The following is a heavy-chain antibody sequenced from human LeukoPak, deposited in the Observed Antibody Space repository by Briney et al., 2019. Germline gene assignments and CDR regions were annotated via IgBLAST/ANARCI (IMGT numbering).Heavy chain of an antibody. CDR3: ARTLGSGAGTGWFEP. CDR2: VSNTGTT. J-gene: IGHJ5*02. D-gene: IGHD3-10*01. CDR1: GGSISSYF. Sequence: PSETLSLTCTVSGGSISSYFWSWIRQPPRKGLEWIGYVSNTGTTNYKPSLKSRVTISVDTSKNQFSLKLTSVTAADTAVYYCARTLGSGAGTGWFEPWGQGTLVTVSS. V-gene: IGHV4-59*01.